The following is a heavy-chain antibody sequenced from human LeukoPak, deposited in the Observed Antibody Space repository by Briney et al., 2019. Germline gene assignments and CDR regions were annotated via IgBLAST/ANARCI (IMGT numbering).Heavy chain of an antibody. V-gene: IGHV4-39*07. CDR2: IFYSGNT. CDR3: ARQGGGSGSYRGRAFDI. CDR1: GGSISSSSYY. D-gene: IGHD1-26*01. Sequence: KTSETLSLTCIVSGGSISSSSYYWGWIRQPPGKGLEWIGSIFYSGNTYYNPSLKSRVTISVDTSKNQFSLKVTSVTAADTAVYYCARQGGGSGSYRGRAFDIWGQGTMVTVSS. J-gene: IGHJ3*02.